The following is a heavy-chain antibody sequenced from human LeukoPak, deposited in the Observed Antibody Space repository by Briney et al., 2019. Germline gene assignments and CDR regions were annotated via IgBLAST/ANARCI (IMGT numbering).Heavy chain of an antibody. CDR1: GFTFSNAW. D-gene: IGHD3-10*01. J-gene: IGHJ3*02. CDR3: TTTIEETMVRGVIISLPRLNAFDI. Sequence: PGGSLRLSCAASGFTFSNAWMSWVRQAPGKGLEWVGRIKSKTDGGTTDYAAPVKGRFTISRDDSKNTLYLQMNSLKTEDTAVYYCTTTIEETMVRGVIISLPRLNAFDIWGQGTMVTVSS. CDR2: IKSKTDGGTT. V-gene: IGHV3-15*01.